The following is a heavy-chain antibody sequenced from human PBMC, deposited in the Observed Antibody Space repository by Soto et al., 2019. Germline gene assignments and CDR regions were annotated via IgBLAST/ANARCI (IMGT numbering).Heavy chain of an antibody. V-gene: IGHV3-21*01. CDR1: GFTFSSYS. CDR2: ISSSSSYI. J-gene: IGHJ4*02. Sequence: GGSLRLSCAASGFTFSSYSMNWVRQAPGKGLEWVSSISSSSSYIYYADTVKGRFTISRDNAKNSLYLQMNSLRAEDTAVYYCARGTYYYDSSGPRPLDYWGQGTLVTVSS. CDR3: ARGTYYYDSSGPRPLDY. D-gene: IGHD3-22*01.